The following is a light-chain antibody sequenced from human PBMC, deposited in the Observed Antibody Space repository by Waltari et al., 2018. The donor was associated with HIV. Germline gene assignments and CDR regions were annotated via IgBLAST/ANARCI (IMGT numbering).Light chain of an antibody. Sequence: QSALAQPASVSGSPGQSITIPCPGTSSDVGSYNYVSWYQHHPGKAPKLMIYEVTSRPSGVSNRFSGSKSGNTASLTISGLQAEDEADYYCSSFTASGTQVFGGGTKLTVL. CDR1: SSDVGSYNY. CDR2: EVT. J-gene: IGLJ3*02. CDR3: SSFTASGTQV. V-gene: IGLV2-14*01.